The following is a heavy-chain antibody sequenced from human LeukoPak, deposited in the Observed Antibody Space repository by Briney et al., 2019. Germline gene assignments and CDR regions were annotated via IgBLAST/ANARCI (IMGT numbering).Heavy chain of an antibody. J-gene: IGHJ4*02. V-gene: IGHV1-2*02. D-gene: IGHD5-12*01. CDR2: INPSSGGT. CDR3: ARVGGYDSFVYFEY. CDR1: GYTFTRYY. Sequence: EASVKVSCKASGYTFTRYYIHGVRQAPGQGLEWMGWINPSSGGTNYAQKFQGRVTMTRDTSISTAYMELSRLRSDDTAVYYCARVGGYDSFVYFEYWGQGTMVTVAS.